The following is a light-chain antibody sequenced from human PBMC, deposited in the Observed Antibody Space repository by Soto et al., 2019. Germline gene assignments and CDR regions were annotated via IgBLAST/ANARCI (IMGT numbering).Light chain of an antibody. CDR3: QQYAGSPWT. V-gene: IGKV3-20*01. CDR1: QTIRNNY. J-gene: IGKJ1*01. CDR2: GAS. Sequence: ETVLTQSPGTLSLSPGETATLSCRASQTIRNNYLAWYRQTPGQAPRLLIYGASNRATGIADRFSGSGSGTDFTLIISRLEPEDLALYYCQQYAGSPWTFGQGTKVEIK.